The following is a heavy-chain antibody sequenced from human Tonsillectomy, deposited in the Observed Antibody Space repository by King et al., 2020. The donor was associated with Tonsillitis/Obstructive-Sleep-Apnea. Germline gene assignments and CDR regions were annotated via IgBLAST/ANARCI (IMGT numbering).Heavy chain of an antibody. CDR2: IYPGDSYT. CDR1: GYTFTNYG. V-gene: IGHV5-51*01. CDR3: ASGYYYMDV. J-gene: IGHJ6*03. Sequence: VQLVESGAEVKKPGESLKISCKVSGYTFTNYGIGWVRQMPGKGLEWMGIIYPGDSYTKYSPSFQGQVTISADKSISTAYLQWSSLKASDTAMYYCASGYYYMDVWGKGTTVTVSS.